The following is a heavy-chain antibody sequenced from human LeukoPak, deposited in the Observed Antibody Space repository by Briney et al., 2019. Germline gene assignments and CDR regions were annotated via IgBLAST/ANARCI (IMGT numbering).Heavy chain of an antibody. CDR3: ARDNSVGDNAWRFDP. J-gene: IGHJ5*02. V-gene: IGHV1-18*01. CDR2: ISAYNGNT. D-gene: IGHD1-26*01. Sequence: VASVKVSCKASGYTFTSYGISWVRQAPGQGLEWMGWISAYNGNTNYAQKLQGRVTMTTDTSTSTAYMELRSLRSDDTAVYYCARDNSVGDNAWRFDPWGQGTLVTVSS. CDR1: GYTFTSYG.